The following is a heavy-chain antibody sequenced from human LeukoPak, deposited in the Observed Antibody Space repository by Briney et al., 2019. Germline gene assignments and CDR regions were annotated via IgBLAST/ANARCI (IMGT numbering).Heavy chain of an antibody. V-gene: IGHV3-21*01. Sequence: PGGSLRLSCAASGFTFSSYAMSWVRQAPGKGLEWVSYISSGSSYIDCADSVKGRFTISRDNAKNSLYLQMNSLRVEDTAVYYCARGHGYTGNDYAYWGQGTLVIVSS. CDR1: GFTFSSYA. J-gene: IGHJ4*02. CDR2: ISSGSSYI. D-gene: IGHD5-12*01. CDR3: ARGHGYTGNDYAY.